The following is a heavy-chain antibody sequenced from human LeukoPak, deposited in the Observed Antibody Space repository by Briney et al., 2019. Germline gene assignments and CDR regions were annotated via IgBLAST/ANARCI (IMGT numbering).Heavy chain of an antibody. D-gene: IGHD4-17*01. J-gene: IGHJ4*02. CDR1: GFTVSSNY. CDR2: IYSGGST. CDR3: ARVGGYGDYSFSY. Sequence: GGSLRLSCAASGFTVSSNYMSWVRQAPGKGLEWVSVIYSGGSTYYADSVKGRFTLSRHNSKNTLYLQMNSLRAEDTAVYYCARVGGYGDYSFSYWGQGTLVTVSS. V-gene: IGHV3-53*04.